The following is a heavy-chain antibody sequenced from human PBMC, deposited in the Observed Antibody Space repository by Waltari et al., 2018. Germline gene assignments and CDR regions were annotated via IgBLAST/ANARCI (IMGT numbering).Heavy chain of an antibody. J-gene: IGHJ4*02. CDR1: GGTLHSYV. CDR2: IIPLFGTT. V-gene: IGHV1-69*12. D-gene: IGHD3-22*01. Sequence: QVQLVQSVAEVKTHGSSVKVSCKASGGTLHSYVISWVRTAPGQGLERMGGIIPLFGTTNYAQKFQGRVTIIADESTSTAYMELSSLRSEDTAVYYWARSYYYDRIGDYPSLGAFDYWGQGTLVTVSS. CDR3: ARSYYYDRIGDYPSLGAFDY.